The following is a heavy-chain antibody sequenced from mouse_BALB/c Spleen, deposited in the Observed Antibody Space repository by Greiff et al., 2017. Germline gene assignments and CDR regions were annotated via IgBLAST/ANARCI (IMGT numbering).Heavy chain of an antibody. V-gene: IGHV1-14*01. J-gene: IGHJ2*01. CDR3: AREGGYYGSRNYFDY. CDR2: INPYNDGT. D-gene: IGHD1-1*01. Sequence: EVQLQQSGPELVKPGASVKMSCKASGYTFTSYVMHWVKQKPGQGLEWIGYINPYNDGTKYNEKFKGKATLTSDKSSSTAYMELSSLTSEDSAVYYCAREGGYYGSRNYFDYWGQGTTLTVSS. CDR1: GYTFTSYV.